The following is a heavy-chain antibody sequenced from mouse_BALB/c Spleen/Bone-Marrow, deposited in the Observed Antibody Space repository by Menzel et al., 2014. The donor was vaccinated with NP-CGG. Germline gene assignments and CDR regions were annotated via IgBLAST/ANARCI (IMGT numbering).Heavy chain of an antibody. CDR2: ISSGSSTI. D-gene: IGHD2-3*01. Sequence: DVQLVESGGGLVQPGGSRKLSCAASGFTFSSFGMHWVRQAPEKGLEWVAYISSGSSTIYYADTVKGRFTISRDNPKNTLFLQMTSLRSEDTAMYYCARCDGYYKAMDYWGQGTSVTVSS. J-gene: IGHJ4*01. V-gene: IGHV5-17*02. CDR1: GFTFSSFG. CDR3: ARCDGYYKAMDY.